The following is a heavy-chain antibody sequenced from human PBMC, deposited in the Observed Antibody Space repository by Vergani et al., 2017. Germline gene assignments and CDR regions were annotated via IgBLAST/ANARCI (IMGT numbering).Heavy chain of an antibody. CDR1: GGSISSYY. D-gene: IGHD3-3*01. CDR3: AREGAPVLRFLEWSKKWWFDP. Sequence: QVQLQESGPGLVKPSQTLSLTCTVSGGSISSYYWSWIRQPPGKGLEWIGEINHSGSTNYNPSLKSRVTISVDTSKNQFSLKLSSVTAADTAVYYCAREGAPVLRFLEWSKKWWFDPWGQGTLVTVSS. V-gene: IGHV4-34*09. J-gene: IGHJ5*02. CDR2: INHSGST.